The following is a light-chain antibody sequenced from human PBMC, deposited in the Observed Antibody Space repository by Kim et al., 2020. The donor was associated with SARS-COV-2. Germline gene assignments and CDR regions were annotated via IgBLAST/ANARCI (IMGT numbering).Light chain of an antibody. CDR2: AAS. CDR3: QQSHTIPLT. CDR1: QTISSY. V-gene: IGKV1-39*01. J-gene: IGKJ4*01. Sequence: DIQMTQSPSSLSASVGERVTITCQASQTISSYLNWYQQKPGKVPKLLIHAASNLQSGVPSRFSGSGSGTDFTLTISSLQPEDFATYYCQQSHTIPLTFGGGTKVDIK.